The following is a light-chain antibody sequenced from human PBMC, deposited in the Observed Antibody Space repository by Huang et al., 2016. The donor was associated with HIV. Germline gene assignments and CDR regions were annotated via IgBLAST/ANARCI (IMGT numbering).Light chain of an antibody. J-gene: IGKJ2*01. V-gene: IGKV1-39*01. Sequence: DIQMTQSPSSLSASVVDRVTITCRASQTITKYLNWYQEKLGKAPKLVIYSTSTLQSGVPSRFSGGGSGTDFTLTISSLQPEDFATYYCLQSSNTPYTFGQGTKLEI. CDR1: QTITKY. CDR2: STS. CDR3: LQSSNTPYT.